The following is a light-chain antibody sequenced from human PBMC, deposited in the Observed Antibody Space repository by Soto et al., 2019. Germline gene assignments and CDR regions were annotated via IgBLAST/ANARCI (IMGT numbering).Light chain of an antibody. V-gene: IGKV3-15*01. CDR3: QQYKNWPPMYT. CDR2: GAS. CDR1: QSVSSN. Sequence: EIVVTQSPATLSVSPGERATLSCRASQSVSSNLAWYQQKPGQAPRLLIHGASTRATGIPARFSGSGSGTEFTLTISSLQSEDFAVYYCQQYKNWPPMYTFGQGTKLEIK. J-gene: IGKJ2*01.